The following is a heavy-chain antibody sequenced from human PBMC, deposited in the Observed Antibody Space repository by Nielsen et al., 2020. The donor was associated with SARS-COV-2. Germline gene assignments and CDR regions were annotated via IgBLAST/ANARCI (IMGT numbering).Heavy chain of an antibody. J-gene: IGHJ4*02. CDR1: GGSISSGSPY. CDR2: IFYRGNT. Sequence: SETLSLTCIVSGGSISSGSPYWSWIRQPPGKGLEWIGYIFYRGNTNYNPSLKSRVTISVDTSKNQFSLKVNSVTAADTAVYYCVRIDMATISVDYWGRGTLVTVSS. V-gene: IGHV4-61*01. D-gene: IGHD5-24*01. CDR3: VRIDMATISVDY.